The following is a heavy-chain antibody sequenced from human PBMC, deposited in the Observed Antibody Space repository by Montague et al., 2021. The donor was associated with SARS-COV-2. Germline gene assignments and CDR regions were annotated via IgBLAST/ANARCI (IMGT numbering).Heavy chain of an antibody. Sequence: SETLSLTCTVSGGSITRYYYWGWIRQPPGKGLEWVGNIYYSGTTFINPXXEGRVTISVDASKNQSSLNLTFVTAADTAVYYCARPLVRRVPKAFDLWGQGALVIVSS. D-gene: IGHD3-10*01. V-gene: IGHV4-39*01. CDR1: GGSITRYYY. CDR3: ARPLVRRVPKAFDL. CDR2: IYYSGTT. J-gene: IGHJ3*01.